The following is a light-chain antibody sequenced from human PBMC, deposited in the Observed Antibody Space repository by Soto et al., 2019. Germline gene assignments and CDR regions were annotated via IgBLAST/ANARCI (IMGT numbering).Light chain of an antibody. V-gene: IGLV1-44*01. Sequence: QSVLTQPPSASGTPGQRVTISCSGSSSNIGGHTVNWYRQLPGTAPKLLIYSNTQRPSGVPDRFSASKSGTSASLAISGLQSEDEADYYCAAWDDSLNGHVVFGGGTKLTVL. CDR3: AAWDDSLNGHVV. CDR1: SSNIGGHT. J-gene: IGLJ2*01. CDR2: SNT.